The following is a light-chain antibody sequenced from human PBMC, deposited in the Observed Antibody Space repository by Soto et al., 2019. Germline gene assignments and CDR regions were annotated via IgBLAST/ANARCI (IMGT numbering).Light chain of an antibody. CDR3: QKYNTAPLT. CDR1: QGIGNY. CDR2: AAS. J-gene: IGKJ4*01. V-gene: IGKV1-27*01. Sequence: DIQMTQSPLSLSASVGDRVTITCRASQGIGNYLAWFQQKPGRVPKLLIYAASALRRGVPSRFSGSGSGTEFTLTISSLQPEDVATYYCQKYNTAPLTFGGGTKVEI.